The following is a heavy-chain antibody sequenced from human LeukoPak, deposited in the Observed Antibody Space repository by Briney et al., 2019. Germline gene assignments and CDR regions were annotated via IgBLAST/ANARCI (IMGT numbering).Heavy chain of an antibody. V-gene: IGHV3-74*01. CDR1: GFTLGKYW. Sequence: PGGSLRLSCGDSGFTLGKYWMHWVRQVPGKGLTWVSRINRDGSRIDHAGSVKGRFTISRDNAKNTLYLQMNSLRPEDTAVYYCVRDFVGPDDLWGQGTLVTVSS. D-gene: IGHD1-26*01. CDR2: INRDGSRI. J-gene: IGHJ5*02. CDR3: VRDFVGPDDL.